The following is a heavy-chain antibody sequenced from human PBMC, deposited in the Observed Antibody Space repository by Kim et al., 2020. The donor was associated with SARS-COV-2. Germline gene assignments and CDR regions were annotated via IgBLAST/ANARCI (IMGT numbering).Heavy chain of an antibody. CDR1: GYTFTSYY. Sequence: ASVKVSCKASGYTFTSYYMHWVRQAPGQGLAWMGIINPSGGSTSYAQKPQGRVTMTRDTSTSTVHMELSSLRSEDTAVYYCARDSDDSGRLNYYYYYYCMDIWGEGATVTVSS. D-gene: IGHD3-10*01. CDR3: ARDSDDSGRLNYYYYYYCMDI. V-gene: IGHV1-46*01. J-gene: IGHJ6*03. CDR2: INPSGGST.